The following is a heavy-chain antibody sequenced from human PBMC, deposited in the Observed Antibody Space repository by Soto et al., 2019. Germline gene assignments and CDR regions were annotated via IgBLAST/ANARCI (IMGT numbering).Heavy chain of an antibody. Sequence: QVQLVESGGGVVQPGRSLRLSCAASGFTFRSYGMHWVRQAPGKGLEWVAVIWYDGGDKYYADSVKGRFTISRDNSKNTLYLQMNSLRAEDTAVYYCARDGGIATRPSYWPDFWGQGTLATVSS. V-gene: IGHV3-33*01. J-gene: IGHJ4*02. CDR2: IWYDGGDK. CDR3: ARDGGIATRPSYWPDF. D-gene: IGHD6-6*01. CDR1: GFTFRSYG.